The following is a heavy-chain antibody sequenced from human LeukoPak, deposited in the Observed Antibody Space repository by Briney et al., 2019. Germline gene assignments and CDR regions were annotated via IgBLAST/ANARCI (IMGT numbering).Heavy chain of an antibody. J-gene: IGHJ4*02. CDR3: ARDRRWYSSGWYGIDY. D-gene: IGHD6-19*01. V-gene: IGHV1-69*05. CDR2: IIPIFGTA. CDR1: GGTFSSYA. Sequence: SVKVSCKASGGTFSSYAISWVRQAPGQGLEWMGGIIPIFGTANYAQKFQGRVTITTDESTSTAYVELSSLRSEDTAVYYCARDRRWYSSGWYGIDYWGQGTLVTVSS.